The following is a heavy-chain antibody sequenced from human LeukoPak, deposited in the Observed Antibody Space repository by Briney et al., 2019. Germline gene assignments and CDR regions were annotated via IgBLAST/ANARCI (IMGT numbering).Heavy chain of an antibody. CDR2: ISWNSGSI. V-gene: IGHV3-9*01. D-gene: IGHD3/OR15-3a*01. CDR1: GFTFVDYA. Sequence: GGSLRLSCAASGFTFVDYAMHWVRQAPGKGLEWVSGISWNSGSIGYADSVKGRFTISRDNAKNSLYLQMNSLRAEDTALYYCAKEAGLRPFTYYYYGMDVWGQGTTVTVSS. J-gene: IGHJ6*02. CDR3: AKEAGLRPFTYYYYGMDV.